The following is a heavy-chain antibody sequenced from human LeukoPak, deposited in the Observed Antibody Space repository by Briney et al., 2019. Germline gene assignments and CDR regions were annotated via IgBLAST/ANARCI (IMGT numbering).Heavy chain of an antibody. CDR1: GGSISSSNW. J-gene: IGHJ3*02. CDR3: ASSPYYYDSSGSKAFDI. CDR2: IYHSGST. D-gene: IGHD3-22*01. Sequence: SETLSLTCAVSGGSISSSNWWSWVRQPPGKGLEWIGEIYHSGSTNYNPSLKSRVTISVDKSKNQFSLKLSSVTAADTAVYYCASSPYYYDSSGSKAFDIWGQGTMVTVSS. V-gene: IGHV4-4*02.